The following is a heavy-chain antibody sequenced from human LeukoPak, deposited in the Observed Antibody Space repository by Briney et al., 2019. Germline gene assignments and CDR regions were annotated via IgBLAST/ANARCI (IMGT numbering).Heavy chain of an antibody. Sequence: ASVKVSCKASGYTFTGYYMHWVRQAPGQGLEWMGWINPNSGGTNYAQKFQGRVTMTRDTSISTAYMELSRLRSDDTAVYYCARRMATTPDWFDPWGQGTLVTVSS. V-gene: IGHV1-2*02. CDR2: INPNSGGT. CDR1: GYTFTGYY. J-gene: IGHJ5*02. D-gene: IGHD5-24*01. CDR3: ARRMATTPDWFDP.